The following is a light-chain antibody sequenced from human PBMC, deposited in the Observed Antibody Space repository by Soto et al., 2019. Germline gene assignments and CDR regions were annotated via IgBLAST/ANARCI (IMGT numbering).Light chain of an antibody. Sequence: QSALTQPASVSGSPGQSITISCTGTSSDVGSYNLVSWYQQHPGKAPKLMIYEGSKRPSGVSNRFSGSKSGNTASLTISGLQGEDEADYYCCSYAGSSNVVFGGGTKLTVL. V-gene: IGLV2-23*01. CDR1: SSDVGSYNL. CDR2: EGS. CDR3: CSYAGSSNVV. J-gene: IGLJ2*01.